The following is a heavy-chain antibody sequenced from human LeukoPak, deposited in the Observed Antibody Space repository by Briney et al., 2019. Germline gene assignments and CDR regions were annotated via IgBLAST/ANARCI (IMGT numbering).Heavy chain of an antibody. Sequence: GGSLRLSCAASGFTFSSYSMNWVRQAPGKGLEWVSSISSSSSYIYYAGSVKGRFTISRDNAKNSLYLQMNSLRAEDTAVYYCARGYYYDSSGYYFLDYWGQGTLVTVSS. CDR1: GFTFSSYS. V-gene: IGHV3-21*01. CDR2: ISSSSSYI. D-gene: IGHD3-22*01. J-gene: IGHJ4*02. CDR3: ARGYYYDSSGYYFLDY.